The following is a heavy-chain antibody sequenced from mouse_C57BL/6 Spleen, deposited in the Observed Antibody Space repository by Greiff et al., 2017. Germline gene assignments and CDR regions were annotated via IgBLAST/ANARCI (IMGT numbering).Heavy chain of an antibody. Sequence: VKLQESGAELVRPGTSVKVSCKASGYAFTNYLIEWVKQRPGQGLEWIGVINPGSGGTNYNEKFKGKATLTADKSSSTAYMQLSSLTSEDSAVYFCARWGTYGSSYYFDYWGQGTTLTVSS. D-gene: IGHD1-1*01. J-gene: IGHJ2*01. V-gene: IGHV1-54*01. CDR1: GYAFTNYL. CDR2: INPGSGGT. CDR3: ARWGTYGSSYYFDY.